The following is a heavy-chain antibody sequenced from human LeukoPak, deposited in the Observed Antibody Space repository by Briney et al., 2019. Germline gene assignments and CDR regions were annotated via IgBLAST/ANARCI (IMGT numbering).Heavy chain of an antibody. V-gene: IGHV3-53*01. CDR3: ARRAGAYSHPYDY. D-gene: IGHD4/OR15-4a*01. CDR2: IYSDNT. Sequence: GGSLRLSCAASGFTFSSYAMHWVRQAPGKGLEWVSFIYSDNTHYSDSVKGRFTISRDNSKNTLYLQMNSLRAEDTAVYYCARRAGAYSHPYDYWGQGTLVTVSS. CDR1: GFTFSSYA. J-gene: IGHJ4*02.